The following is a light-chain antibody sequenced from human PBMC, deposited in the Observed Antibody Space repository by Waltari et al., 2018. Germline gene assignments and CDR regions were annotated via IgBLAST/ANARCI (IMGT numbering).Light chain of an antibody. J-gene: IGLJ1*01. CDR3: CSYAGSSTPYV. V-gene: IGLV2-23*02. CDR1: SSALGGSNY. CDR2: DVS. Sequence: QSALTQPASVSGSPGQSITISCTGTSSALGGSNYVSWYHQHPGKAPKLMIYDVSKRPSGVSNRCSGSKSGNTASLTISGLQAEDEADYYCCSYAGSSTPYVFGTGTKVTVL.